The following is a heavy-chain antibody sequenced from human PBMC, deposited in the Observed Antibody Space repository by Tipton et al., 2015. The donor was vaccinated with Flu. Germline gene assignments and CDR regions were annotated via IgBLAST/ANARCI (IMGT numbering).Heavy chain of an antibody. CDR2: INPSGDST. Sequence: QLVQSGAEVRKPGASVKVSCKASGYIFTSYYLHWVRQAPGQGLEWMGIINPSGDSTSYAQKFQGRVTMTKDTSTSTVYMDLSSLRSDDTAVYYCARAGGATRRAFAIWGQGTMFTVSS. J-gene: IGHJ3*02. D-gene: IGHD1-26*01. V-gene: IGHV1-46*01. CDR3: ARAGGATRRAFAI. CDR1: GYIFTSYY.